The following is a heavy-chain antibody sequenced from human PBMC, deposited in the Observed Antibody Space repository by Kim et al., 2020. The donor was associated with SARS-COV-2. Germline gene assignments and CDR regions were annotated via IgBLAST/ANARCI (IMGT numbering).Heavy chain of an antibody. Sequence: SETLSLTCTVSGGSISSSSYYWGWIRQPPGKGLEWIGSIYYSGSTYYNPSLKSRVTISVDTSKNQFSLKLSSVTAADTAVYYCARPGGYYYDSSGYSDA. J-gene: IGHJ3*01. D-gene: IGHD3-22*01. CDR1: GGSISSSSYY. CDR2: IYYSGST. V-gene: IGHV4-39*01. CDR3: ARPGGYYYDSSGYSDA.